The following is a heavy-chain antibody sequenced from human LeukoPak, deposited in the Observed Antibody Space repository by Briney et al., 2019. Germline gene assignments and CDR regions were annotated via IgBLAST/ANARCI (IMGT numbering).Heavy chain of an antibody. CDR2: ISSSGSTI. V-gene: IGHV3-48*03. J-gene: IGHJ5*02. CDR1: GFTFSSYE. CDR3: ARDWVTVTTDRFDP. Sequence: GGSLRLSCAASGFTFSSYEMNWVRQAPGKGLEWVSYISSSGSTIYYADSVKGRFTISRDNAKNSLYLQMNSLRAEDTAVYYCARDWVTVTTDRFDPWGQGTLVTVSS. D-gene: IGHD4-11*01.